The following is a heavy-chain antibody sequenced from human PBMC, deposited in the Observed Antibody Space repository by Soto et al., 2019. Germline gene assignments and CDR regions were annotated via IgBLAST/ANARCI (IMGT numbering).Heavy chain of an antibody. J-gene: IGHJ5*02. CDR1: GGSISSYY. Sequence: SETLSLTCTVSGGSISSYYWSWIRQPPGKGLEWIGYIYYSGSTNYNPSLKSRVTISVDTSKNQFSLKLSSVTAADTAVYYCARYIYGRPPFRFDPWGQGTLVTVSS. D-gene: IGHD5-18*01. CDR3: ARYIYGRPPFRFDP. V-gene: IGHV4-59*01. CDR2: IYYSGST.